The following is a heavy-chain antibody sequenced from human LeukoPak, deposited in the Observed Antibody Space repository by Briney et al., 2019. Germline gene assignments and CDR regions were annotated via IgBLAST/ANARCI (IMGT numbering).Heavy chain of an antibody. CDR2: ISSSSDTI. Sequence: GGSLRLSCAASGLTFTGYSMNWVRQAPGRGLEWVSFISSSSDTIYYADSVKGRFTISRDNAKNSLYLQMTSLRDDDTAVYYCARVRGATAVTMYFDFWGQGTLVTVSS. CDR3: ARVRGATAVTMYFDF. D-gene: IGHD4-23*01. CDR1: GLTFTGYS. J-gene: IGHJ4*02. V-gene: IGHV3-48*02.